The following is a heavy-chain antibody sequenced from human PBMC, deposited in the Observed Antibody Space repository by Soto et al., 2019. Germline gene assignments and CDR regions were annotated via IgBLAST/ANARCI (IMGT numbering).Heavy chain of an antibody. CDR2: IIPIFGTA. CDR3: VRDPGEQQFDY. Sequence: GASVKVSCKASGGTFSSYAISWVRQAPGQGLEWMGGIIPIFGTANYAQKFQGRVTITADESTSTAYMELSSLRSEGTAVYYCVRDPGEQQFDYWGQGTLVTVSS. D-gene: IGHD3-16*01. J-gene: IGHJ4*02. V-gene: IGHV1-69*13. CDR1: GGTFSSYA.